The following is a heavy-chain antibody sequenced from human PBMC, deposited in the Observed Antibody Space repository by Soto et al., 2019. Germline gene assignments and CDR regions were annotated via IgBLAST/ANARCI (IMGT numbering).Heavy chain of an antibody. Sequence: SETLSLTCAVYGGSFSGYYWSWIRQPPGKGLEWIGEINHSGSTNYNPSLKSRVTISADTSKNQFSLKLSSVTAADTAVYYCEGFNYYYYMDVWGKGTTVTVSS. V-gene: IGHV4-34*01. J-gene: IGHJ6*03. CDR2: INHSGST. CDR1: GGSFSGYY. CDR3: EGFNYYYYMDV.